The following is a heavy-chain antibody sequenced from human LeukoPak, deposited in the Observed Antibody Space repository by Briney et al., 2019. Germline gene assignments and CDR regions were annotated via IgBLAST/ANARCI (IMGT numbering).Heavy chain of an antibody. Sequence: GGSLRLSCAGAGFNKADYGMSCVRQAPGKWLEWVSGIDWSGEASEYADSVKGRFTISRDNAKNSLYLQMNTLRPEDTGLYYCARDLSATWYSLAYWGQGTLVAVSS. CDR3: ARDLSATWYSLAY. D-gene: IGHD2-15*01. V-gene: IGHV3-20*04. CDR2: IDWSGEAS. CDR1: GFNKADYG. J-gene: IGHJ4*02.